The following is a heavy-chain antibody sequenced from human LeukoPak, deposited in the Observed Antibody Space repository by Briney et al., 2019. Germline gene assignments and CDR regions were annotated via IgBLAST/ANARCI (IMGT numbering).Heavy chain of an antibody. D-gene: IGHD4-17*01. Sequence: ASVKVSCKASGYTFTSYYMHWVRQAPGQGLEWMGIINPSGGSTSYAQKFQGRVTMTRDTSTSTVYMELSSLRSEDTAVYYCARVANYGDYPYYFDYWGQGTLVTVSS. V-gene: IGHV1-46*01. CDR2: INPSGGST. CDR1: GYTFTSYY. CDR3: ARVANYGDYPYYFDY. J-gene: IGHJ4*02.